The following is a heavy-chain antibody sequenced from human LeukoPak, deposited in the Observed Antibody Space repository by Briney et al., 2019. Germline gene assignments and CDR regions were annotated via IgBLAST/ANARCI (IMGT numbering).Heavy chain of an antibody. J-gene: IGHJ4*02. CDR1: GYTFTGYY. CDR3: ARVGSPDSDVAEFDY. D-gene: IGHD1-1*01. Sequence: ASVKVSCKASGYTFTGYYVHWVRQAPGQGLEWMGWINPNSGGTNYAQKFQGWVTMTRDTSISTAYMELSRLRSDDTAVYYCARVGSPDSDVAEFDYWAREPWSPSPQ. CDR2: INPNSGGT. V-gene: IGHV1-2*04.